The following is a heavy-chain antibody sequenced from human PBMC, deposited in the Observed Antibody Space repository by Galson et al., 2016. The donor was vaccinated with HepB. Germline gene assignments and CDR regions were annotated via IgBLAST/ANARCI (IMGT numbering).Heavy chain of an antibody. CDR1: GFTFNDYA. V-gene: IGHV3-30*04. CDR3: ARDPFYGSGRRYFYGLDV. Sequence: SLRLSCAASGFTFNDYAMHWVRQAPGKGLEWVAVISSDGNDQYYADSVKGRFTVSRDNSKNTLFLQMNNVTTEDTAIFYCARDPFYGSGRRYFYGLDVWGQGTTVTFS. D-gene: IGHD3-10*01. CDR2: ISSDGNDQ. J-gene: IGHJ6*02.